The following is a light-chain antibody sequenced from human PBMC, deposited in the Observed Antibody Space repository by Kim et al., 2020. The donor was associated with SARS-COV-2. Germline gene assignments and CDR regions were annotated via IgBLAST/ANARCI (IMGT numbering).Light chain of an antibody. CDR1: EKIGTW. Sequence: SASVGDRVTIPCRASEKIGTWLDWYQQKPGRAPSLLIYLASTLESGVPSRFSGTESGTEFSLSITSLQPDDFETYYCQHYSRFPYTFGQGTKLEI. J-gene: IGKJ2*01. CDR2: LAS. CDR3: QHYSRFPYT. V-gene: IGKV1-5*03.